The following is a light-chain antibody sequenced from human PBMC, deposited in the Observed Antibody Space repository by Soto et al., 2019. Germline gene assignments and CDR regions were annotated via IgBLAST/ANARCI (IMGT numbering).Light chain of an antibody. CDR2: GAS. Sequence: EIVLTQSPGTLSLSPGERATLSCRASQSVVTNSLAWYQQKPGQAPRLIIYGASNRATGIPDRFSGRGSGTDFTLTISRLEPEDGAVYYCHQYGGERWTFGQGTKVEIK. CDR1: QSVVTNS. J-gene: IGKJ1*01. CDR3: HQYGGERWT. V-gene: IGKV3-20*01.